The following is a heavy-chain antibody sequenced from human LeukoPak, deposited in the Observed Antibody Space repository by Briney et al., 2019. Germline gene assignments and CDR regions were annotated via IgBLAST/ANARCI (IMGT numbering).Heavy chain of an antibody. D-gene: IGHD3-22*01. Sequence: GGSLRLSCAASGFTFSSYSMNWVRQAPGKGLEWVSHISSSSSTIYYADSVKGRFTVSRDNAKNSLYLQINSLRAEDTAIYYCARGLHSRLYDSSVYYPYWGQGTLVTVSS. J-gene: IGHJ4*02. V-gene: IGHV3-48*01. CDR1: GFTFSSYS. CDR3: ARGLHSRLYDSSVYYPY. CDR2: ISSSSSTI.